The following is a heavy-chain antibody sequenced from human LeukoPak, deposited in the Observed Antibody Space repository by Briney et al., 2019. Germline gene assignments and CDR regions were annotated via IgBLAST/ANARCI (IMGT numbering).Heavy chain of an antibody. V-gene: IGHV3-30*04. D-gene: IGHD5-18*01. CDR2: ISYDGSNK. Sequence: GGSLRLSCAASGFTFSSYAMHWVRQAPGKGLEWVAVISYDGSNKYYADSVKGRFTISRDNSKNTLYLQMNSLRAEDTAVYYCARDSYGCDYWGQGTLVTVSS. CDR1: GFTFSSYA. J-gene: IGHJ4*02. CDR3: ARDSYGCDY.